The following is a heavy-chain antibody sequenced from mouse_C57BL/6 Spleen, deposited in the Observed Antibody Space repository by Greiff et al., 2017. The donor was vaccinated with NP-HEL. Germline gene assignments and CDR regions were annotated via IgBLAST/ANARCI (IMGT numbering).Heavy chain of an antibody. CDR3: ARRDYHVFAY. CDR1: GYTFTSYW. Sequence: QVQLQQPGAELVKPGASVKLSCKASGYTFTSYWMQWVKQRPGQGLEWIGEIDPSDSYTNYNQKFKGKATLTVDTSSSTAYMQLSSLTSEDSAVYYCARRDYHVFAYWGQGTLVTVSA. J-gene: IGHJ3*01. D-gene: IGHD1-1*01. CDR2: IDPSDSYT. V-gene: IGHV1-50*01.